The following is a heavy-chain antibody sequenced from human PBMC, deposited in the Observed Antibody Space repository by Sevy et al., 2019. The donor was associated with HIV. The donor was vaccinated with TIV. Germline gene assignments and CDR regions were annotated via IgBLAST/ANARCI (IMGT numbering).Heavy chain of an antibody. CDR2: ISSSGGSI. D-gene: IGHD3-22*01. CDR1: GFSFSNYN. CDR3: AREGRYSDKGMDV. Sequence: GGSLRLSCAASGFSFSNYNINWVRQAPGKGLEWVSYISSSGGSIYHADSVKGRFTISRDDAKKSLYLQMNSLRAEDTAVYYCAREGRYSDKGMDVWGQGTSVTVSS. V-gene: IGHV3-48*01. J-gene: IGHJ6*02.